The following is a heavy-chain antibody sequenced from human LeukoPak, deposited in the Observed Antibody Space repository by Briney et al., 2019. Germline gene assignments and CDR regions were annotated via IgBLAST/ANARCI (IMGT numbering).Heavy chain of an antibody. V-gene: IGHV3-7*01. J-gene: IGHJ4*02. CDR2: IKEDGSEK. Sequence: PGGSLSLSCAASGFTFRNYWMSWVRQAPGKGLEWVANIKEDGSEKYYVDSVKGRFTISRDNARNSLYLQMNSLRAEDTAVYYCASGRQLGYWGQGTLVTVSS. CDR1: GFTFRNYW. D-gene: IGHD6-13*01. CDR3: ASGRQLGY.